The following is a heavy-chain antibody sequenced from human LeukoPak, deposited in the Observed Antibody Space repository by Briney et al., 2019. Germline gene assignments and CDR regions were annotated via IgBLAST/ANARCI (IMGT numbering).Heavy chain of an antibody. Sequence: GGSLRLSCAASGFTFRSYAMSWVRQAPGKGLEWVSAISGSGGSTYYADSVKGRFTISRDNSKNTLYLQMNSLRAEDTAVYYCAKTSQIEYYDILTGFYYWGQGTLVTVSS. CDR2: ISGSGGST. V-gene: IGHV3-23*01. CDR1: GFTFRSYA. D-gene: IGHD3-9*01. J-gene: IGHJ4*02. CDR3: AKTSQIEYYDILTGFYY.